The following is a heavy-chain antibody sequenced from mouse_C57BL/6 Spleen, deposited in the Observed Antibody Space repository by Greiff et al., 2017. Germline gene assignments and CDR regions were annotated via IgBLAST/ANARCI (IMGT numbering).Heavy chain of an antibody. CDR2: IDTNSGGT. CDR3: ARLPYGYDGSWFAY. J-gene: IGHJ3*01. D-gene: IGHD2-2*01. Sequence: QVQLQQPGAELVKPGASVKLSCKASGYTFTSYWMHWVKQRPGRGLEWIGRIDTNSGGTKYNEKFKSKATLTVDQPSSTAYMQLSSLTSEDSAVYYCARLPYGYDGSWFAYWGQGTLVTVSA. V-gene: IGHV1-72*01. CDR1: GYTFTSYW.